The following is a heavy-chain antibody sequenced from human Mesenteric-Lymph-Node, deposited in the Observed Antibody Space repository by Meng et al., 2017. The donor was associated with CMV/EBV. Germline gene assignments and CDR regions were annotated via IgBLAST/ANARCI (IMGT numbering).Heavy chain of an antibody. CDR3: AREQRGYCTSTSCPSRWFDP. V-gene: IGHV3-20*04. D-gene: IGHD2-2*01. CDR2: INWNGGKT. Sequence: GESLKISCAAAGFTFDGYGMSWVRQAPGKGLEWVSGINWNGGKTDYADSVKGRFTISRDNSKTTLYLQMNSLRAEDTAVYYCAREQRGYCTSTSCPSRWFDPWGQGTLVTVSS. J-gene: IGHJ5*02. CDR1: GFTFDGYG.